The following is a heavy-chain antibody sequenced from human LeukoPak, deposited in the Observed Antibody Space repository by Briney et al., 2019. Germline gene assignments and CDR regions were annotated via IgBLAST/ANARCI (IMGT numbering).Heavy chain of an antibody. J-gene: IGHJ4*02. CDR2: IYYSGST. CDR1: GGSISSGSYY. Sequence: SETLSLTCTVSGGSISSGSYYWSWIRQPAGKGLEWIGRIYYSGSTNYNPSLKSRVTISVDTSKNQFSLKLSSVTAADTAVYYCARVNYDYVWGSYRSAPYYFDYWGQGTLVTVSS. V-gene: IGHV4-61*10. CDR3: ARVNYDYVWGSYRSAPYYFDY. D-gene: IGHD3-16*02.